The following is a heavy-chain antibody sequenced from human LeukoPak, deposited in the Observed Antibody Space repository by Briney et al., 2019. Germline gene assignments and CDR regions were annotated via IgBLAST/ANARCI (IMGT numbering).Heavy chain of an antibody. J-gene: IGHJ4*02. CDR3: ARIREIAATGISGGDY. CDR1: GGSFSGYY. CDR2: INHSGST. V-gene: IGHV4-34*01. Sequence: KPSETLSLTCAVYGGSFSGYYWSWIRQPPGKGLEWIGEINHSGSTNYNPSLKSRVTISVDTSKNQFSLKLSSVTAADTAVYYCARIREIAATGISGGDYWGQGTLVTVSS. D-gene: IGHD6-13*01.